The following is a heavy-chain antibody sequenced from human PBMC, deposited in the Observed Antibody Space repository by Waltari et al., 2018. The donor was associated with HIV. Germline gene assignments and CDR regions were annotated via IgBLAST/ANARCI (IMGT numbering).Heavy chain of an antibody. CDR2: IGFDGRNE. CDR3: ARDQDYMGRLSYFDL. D-gene: IGHD4-4*01. Sequence: QVQLVESGGGVVQPGRSLRLSCAASGFSMSTYGMDWVRQAPGKGLEWVALIGFDGRNEYYSDSVKGRLIISRDNSKSTLYLQMNSLRVEDTAVYFCARDQDYMGRLSYFDLWGRGTLVTVSS. V-gene: IGHV3-33*01. J-gene: IGHJ2*01. CDR1: GFSMSTYG.